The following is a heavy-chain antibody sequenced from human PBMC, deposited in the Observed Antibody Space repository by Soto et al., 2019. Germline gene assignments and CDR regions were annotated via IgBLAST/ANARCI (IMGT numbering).Heavy chain of an antibody. D-gene: IGHD2-8*01. CDR2: INPSGGST. V-gene: IGHV1-46*01. Sequence: QLQLVQSGAEVKKPGASVKISCKASGYTFTSYYMHWVRQAPAQGLEWMGIINPSGGSTNYTQKLQVRVAMTRDTATSTVYMEPNSLRSEDTAVYYCSRPPSPVCINAVCYPLDYWGQGTLVTVSS. CDR3: SRPPSPVCINAVCYPLDY. J-gene: IGHJ4*02. CDR1: GYTFTSYY.